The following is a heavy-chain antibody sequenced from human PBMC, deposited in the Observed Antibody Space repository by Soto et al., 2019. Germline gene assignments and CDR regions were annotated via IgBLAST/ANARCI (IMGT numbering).Heavy chain of an antibody. Sequence: PGGSLRLSCTASGFTFSTYAMSWVRQAPGKGLEWVSAISGSGGSTYYADSVQGRFSVSRDNYMNTLYLQMNSLRIEDTAVYYCAHPRGYGVFDAYDIWGQGTMVT. CDR2: ISGSGGST. CDR1: GFTFSTYA. J-gene: IGHJ3*02. V-gene: IGHV3-23*01. CDR3: AHPRGYGVFDAYDI. D-gene: IGHD2-8*01.